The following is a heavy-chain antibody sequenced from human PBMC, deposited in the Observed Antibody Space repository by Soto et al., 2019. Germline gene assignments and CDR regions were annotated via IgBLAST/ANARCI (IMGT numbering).Heavy chain of an antibody. CDR3: ARVSWDDHDAFDI. J-gene: IGHJ3*02. CDR1: GYTFTSYG. D-gene: IGHD1-26*01. V-gene: IGHV1-8*02. CDR2: MNPNSGNT. Sequence: ASVKVSCKASGYTFTSYGISWVRQAPGQGLEWMGWMNPNSGNTGYAQKFQGRVTMTRNTSISTAYMELSSLRSEDTAVYYCARVSWDDHDAFDIWGQGTMVTVSS.